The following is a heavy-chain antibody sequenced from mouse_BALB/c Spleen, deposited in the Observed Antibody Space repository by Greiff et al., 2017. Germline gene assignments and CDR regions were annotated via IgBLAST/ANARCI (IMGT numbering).Heavy chain of an antibody. Sequence: DVHLVESGGGLVQPGGSRKLSCAASGFTFSSFGMHWVRQAPEKGLEWVAYISSGSSTIYYADTVKGRFTISRDNPKNTLFLQMTSLRSEDTAMYYCARSIRLRYYFDYWGQGTTLTVSS. CDR3: ARSIRLRYYFDY. CDR1: GFTFSSFG. J-gene: IGHJ2*01. D-gene: IGHD1-1*01. V-gene: IGHV5-17*02. CDR2: ISSGSSTI.